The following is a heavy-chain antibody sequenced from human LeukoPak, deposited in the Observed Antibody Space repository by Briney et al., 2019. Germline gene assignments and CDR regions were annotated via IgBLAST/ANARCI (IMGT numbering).Heavy chain of an antibody. CDR1: DVSISSHY. D-gene: IGHD5-18*01. V-gene: IGHV4-59*11. J-gene: IGHJ4*02. CDR2: MRDTVNT. CDR3: ATIKRGNIYGYFDF. Sequence: SETLSLTCSVSDVSISSHYWSWLRQPPGKGLEWIAYMRDTVNTKDNPSFKSRLTLSAETSKNQFSLRLSSVTAADSAVYYCATIKRGNIYGYFDFWGQGILVTVSS.